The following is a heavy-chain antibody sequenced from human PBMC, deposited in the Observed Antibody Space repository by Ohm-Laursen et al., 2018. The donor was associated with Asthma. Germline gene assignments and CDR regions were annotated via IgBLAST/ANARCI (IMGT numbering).Heavy chain of an antibody. Sequence: SLRLSCAASGFTFSTYWMHWVRQAPGKGLEWVAVISYDGSNKYYADSVKGRFTISRDNSKNTLYLQMNSLRAEDTAVYYCAREKLLAAGKGAYYYYGMDVWGQGTTVTVSS. CDR2: ISYDGSNK. D-gene: IGHD1-26*01. CDR3: AREKLLAAGKGAYYYYGMDV. CDR1: GFTFSTYW. J-gene: IGHJ6*02. V-gene: IGHV3-30-3*01.